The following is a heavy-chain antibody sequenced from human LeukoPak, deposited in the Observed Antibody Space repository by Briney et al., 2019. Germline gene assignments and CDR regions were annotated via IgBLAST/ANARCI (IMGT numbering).Heavy chain of an antibody. D-gene: IGHD4-17*01. CDR1: GFTFSSYG. J-gene: IGHJ2*01. Sequence: GRSLRLSCAASGFTFSSYGMHWVRQAPGKGLEWVAVISYGGSNKYYADSVKGRSTISRDNSKNTLYLQMNSLRAEDTAVYYCARTYGDYVQTYWYFDLWGRGTLVTVSS. V-gene: IGHV3-30*03. CDR3: ARTYGDYVQTYWYFDL. CDR2: ISYGGSNK.